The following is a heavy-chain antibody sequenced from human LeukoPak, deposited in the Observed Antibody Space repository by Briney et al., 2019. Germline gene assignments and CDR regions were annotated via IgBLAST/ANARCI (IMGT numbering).Heavy chain of an antibody. CDR2: INPAGTET. Sequence: GGSLRLSCAASGFSFSAYWMTWVRQAPGTGLEWVANINPAGTETYYVDPVKGRFTNSRNNAKNLLYLQINSLRAEDTAVYYCAKFGYVAAVDLWGQGTLVTVSS. CDR3: AKFGYVAAVDL. J-gene: IGHJ4*02. V-gene: IGHV3-7*01. D-gene: IGHD2-15*01. CDR1: GFSFSAYW.